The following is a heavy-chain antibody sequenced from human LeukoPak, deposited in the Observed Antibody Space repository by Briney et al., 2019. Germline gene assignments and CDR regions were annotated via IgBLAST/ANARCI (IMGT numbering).Heavy chain of an antibody. J-gene: IGHJ4*02. V-gene: IGHV1-69*01. CDR3: ARDSGYGMTSFDY. CDR2: IIPIFGTA. Sequence: SVKVSCKASGGTFSSYAISWVRQAPGQGLEWMGGIIPIFGTADYAQKFQGRVTITADESTSTAHMELSSLRSEDTAVYYCARDSGYGMTSFDYWGQGTLVTVSS. CDR1: GGTFSSYA. D-gene: IGHD5-12*01.